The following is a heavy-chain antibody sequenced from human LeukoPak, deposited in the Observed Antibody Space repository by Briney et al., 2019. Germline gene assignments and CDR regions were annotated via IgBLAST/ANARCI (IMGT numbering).Heavy chain of an antibody. J-gene: IGHJ4*02. D-gene: IGHD5-18*01. CDR2: IYYSGST. Sequence: SETLSLTCTVSGGSISSGDYYWSWIRQPPGKGLEWIGYIYYSGSTSYYPYLKSRVTISVDTSKNQFSLKLSSVTAADTAVYYCARVYPEYSYGPYYFDYWGQGTLVTVSS. CDR3: ARVYPEYSYGPYYFDY. V-gene: IGHV4-30-4*01. CDR1: GGSISSGDYY.